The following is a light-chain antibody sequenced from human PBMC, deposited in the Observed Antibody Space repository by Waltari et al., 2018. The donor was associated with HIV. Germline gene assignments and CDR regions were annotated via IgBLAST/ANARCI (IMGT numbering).Light chain of an antibody. CDR1: SGINVDTYR. V-gene: IGLV5-45*01. CDR2: YTSDSDR. Sequence: QAVLTQPASLSASPGTSASLTCSLRSGINVDTYRISWYQQKPGSPPQYLLKYTSDSDRQQGSGVPSRFSGSKDDSANAGILLISGLQSEDEADYYCMIWHSSAWVFGGGTKLTVL. J-gene: IGLJ3*02. CDR3: MIWHSSAWV.